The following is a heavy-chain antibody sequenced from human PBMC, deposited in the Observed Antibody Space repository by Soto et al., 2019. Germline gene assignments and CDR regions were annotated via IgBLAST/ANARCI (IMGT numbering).Heavy chain of an antibody. Sequence: EVQLVESGGGLVQPGRSLRLSCAASGFTFDDYAMDWVRQAPGKGLEWVSGISWNSGSIGYADSVKGRFTISRDNAKNSLYLQMNSLRDEDTALYYCAKGHDFWSGYWDYWGQGTLVTVSS. CDR3: AKGHDFWSGYWDY. J-gene: IGHJ4*02. D-gene: IGHD3-3*01. CDR1: GFTFDDYA. V-gene: IGHV3-9*01. CDR2: ISWNSGSI.